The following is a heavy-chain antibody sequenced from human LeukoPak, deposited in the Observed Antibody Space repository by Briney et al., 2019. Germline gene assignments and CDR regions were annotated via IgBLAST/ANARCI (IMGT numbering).Heavy chain of an antibody. D-gene: IGHD1-14*01. CDR2: IDPSDSYT. Sequence: GESLKISCKGSGYSFTSYWISWVRQMPGKGLEWVGRIDPSDSYTNYSPSFQGHVTISADKSINTAYLQWSSLKASDTAMYYCARRKVGWCDPWGQGTLVTVSS. V-gene: IGHV5-10-1*01. CDR3: ARRKVGWCDP. J-gene: IGHJ5*02. CDR1: GYSFTSYW.